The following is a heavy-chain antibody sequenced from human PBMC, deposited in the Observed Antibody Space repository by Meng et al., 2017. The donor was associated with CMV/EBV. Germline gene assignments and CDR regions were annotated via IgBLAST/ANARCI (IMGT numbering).Heavy chain of an antibody. V-gene: IGHV3-7*01. CDR1: GFTFSSYW. Sequence: GESLKISFAASGFTFSSYWMSWVRQAPGKGLEWVANIKQGGSEKYYVDSVNGRFTISRDNAKNSLYLQMNSLRAEDTAVYYCASHNVLLWFGELGYWGQGTLVTVSS. CDR3: ASHNVLLWFGELGY. CDR2: IKQGGSEK. D-gene: IGHD3-10*01. J-gene: IGHJ4*02.